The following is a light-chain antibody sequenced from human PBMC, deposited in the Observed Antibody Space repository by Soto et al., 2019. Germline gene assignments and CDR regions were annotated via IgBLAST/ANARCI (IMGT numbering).Light chain of an antibody. CDR2: GNN. CDR1: SSNIGAGYD. V-gene: IGLV1-40*01. J-gene: IGLJ2*01. CDR3: QSQDPSASVI. Sequence: QSVLTQPPSVSGAPGQRVTISCTGSSSNIGAGYDVHWYQQLPGTAPKLIIYGNNNRPSGVPDRFSGSKSGTSASLAISGLQDEDEADYYCQSQDPSASVIFGGGTKLTVL.